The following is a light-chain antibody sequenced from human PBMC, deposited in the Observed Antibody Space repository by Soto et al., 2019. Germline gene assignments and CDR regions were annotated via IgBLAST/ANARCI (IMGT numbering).Light chain of an antibody. V-gene: IGKV1-27*01. CDR3: QKYNSAPWT. CDR1: QSVSNE. Sequence: DIQMTQSPSSLSASVGDRVTITCRASQSVSNELAWYQQKPGKVPKLLIHSASTLQSGVTSRFSGSGSGTDFTLTISSLQPEDVAIYYCQKYNSAPWTFGQGT. J-gene: IGKJ1*01. CDR2: SAS.